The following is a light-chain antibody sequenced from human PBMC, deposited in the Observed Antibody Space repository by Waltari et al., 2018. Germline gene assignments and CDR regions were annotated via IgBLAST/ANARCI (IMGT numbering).Light chain of an antibody. CDR3: QQYYSTCQ. J-gene: IGKJ1*01. CDR1: QSVLHSSNNKNY. CDR2: WAS. Sequence: DIVMTQSPDSLAVSLGGRATTNCKSSQSVLHSSNNKNYLAWYQQKPGQPPKLLIYWASTRESGVPDRFSGSGSGTDFTLTISSLQAEDVAVYYCQQYYSTCQFGQGTKVEIK. V-gene: IGKV4-1*01.